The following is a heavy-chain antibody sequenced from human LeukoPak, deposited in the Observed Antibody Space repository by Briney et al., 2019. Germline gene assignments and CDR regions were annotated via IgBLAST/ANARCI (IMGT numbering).Heavy chain of an antibody. V-gene: IGHV3-23*01. J-gene: IGHJ4*02. Sequence: GGSLRLSCAASGFTFSSYGMSWVRQAPGKGLEWVSAISGSGGGTYYADSVKGRFTISRDNSKNTLYLQMNSLRAEDTAVYYCAKASCRYYYDSSGYEGCYYWGQGTLVTVSS. CDR3: AKASCRYYYDSSGYEGCYY. CDR2: ISGSGGGT. CDR1: GFTFSSYG. D-gene: IGHD3-22*01.